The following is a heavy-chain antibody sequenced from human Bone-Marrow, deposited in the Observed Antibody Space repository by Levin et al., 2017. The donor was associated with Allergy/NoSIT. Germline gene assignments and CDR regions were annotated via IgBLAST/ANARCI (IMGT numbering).Heavy chain of an antibody. J-gene: IGHJ4*02. CDR3: VRDFYLAPND. Sequence: GGSLRLSCVASRLTLTFNRVWMHWVRQAPGKGLEWISLIKGDGSTITYVDSVKGRFTVSRDNAKDTVFLQMTSLRAEDTAIYYCVRDFYLAPNDWGQGTLVTVSS. D-gene: IGHD2/OR15-2a*01. CDR2: IKGDGSTI. V-gene: IGHV3-74*03. CDR1: RLTLTFNRVW.